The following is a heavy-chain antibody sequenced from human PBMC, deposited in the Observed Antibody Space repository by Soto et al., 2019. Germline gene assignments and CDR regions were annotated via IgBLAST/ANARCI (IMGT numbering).Heavy chain of an antibody. Sequence: QLQLQESGPGLVKASETLSLTCTVSGGSISSSSYHWGWIRQPPGKGLEWIGNSHYSGSAYYNPSLKSRVTISVDTHTNQVSLKLSSVTAADTAVYYCARTANWLDPWGQGTLVTVSS. CDR2: SHYSGSA. CDR1: GGSISSSSYH. J-gene: IGHJ5*02. CDR3: ARTANWLDP. V-gene: IGHV4-39*01.